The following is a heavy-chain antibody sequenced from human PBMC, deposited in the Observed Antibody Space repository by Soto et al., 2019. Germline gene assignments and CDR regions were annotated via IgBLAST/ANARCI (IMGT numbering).Heavy chain of an antibody. Sequence: ASVKVSCKASGYTFTSYYMHWVRQAPGQGLEWMGIINPSGGSTYYADSVKGRFTISRDNSKNTLYLQMNSLRAEDTAVYYCARGPTGVYYYYYGMDVWGQGTTVTVSS. CDR1: GYTFTSYY. J-gene: IGHJ6*02. CDR3: ARGPTGVYYYYYGMDV. CDR2: INPSGGST. D-gene: IGHD7-27*01. V-gene: IGHV1-46*04.